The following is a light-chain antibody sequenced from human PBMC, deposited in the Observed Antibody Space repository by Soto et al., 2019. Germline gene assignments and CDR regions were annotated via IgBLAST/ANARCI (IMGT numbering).Light chain of an antibody. J-gene: IGKJ2*01. Sequence: EIVMTQSQATLSVSPGERATLSCRASQSISRNLAWYQQKPGQAPRLLIYRASSRATGLPARFSGSGSGTEFTLTISSLQSEDVAVYYCQQYNNWPDTFGQGTKLEI. CDR3: QQYNNWPDT. CDR2: RAS. CDR1: QSISRN. V-gene: IGKV3-15*01.